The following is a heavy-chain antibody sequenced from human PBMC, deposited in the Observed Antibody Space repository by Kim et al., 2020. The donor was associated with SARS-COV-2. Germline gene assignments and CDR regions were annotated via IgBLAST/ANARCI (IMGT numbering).Heavy chain of an antibody. D-gene: IGHD3-10*01. CDR3: GRPHRGRGGGAWFDP. CDR2: IDYTAST. CDR1: GGSISSGDCN. Sequence: SETLSLTCAVFGGSISSGDCNWGCIRPPPGQGLEWVVNIDYTASTYYNRSLKSRVSVAVDTSKNPFSLRLTALTAADTAVYYCGRPHRGRGGGAWFDPWGQGTLVTVSS. J-gene: IGHJ5*02. V-gene: IGHV4-39*01.